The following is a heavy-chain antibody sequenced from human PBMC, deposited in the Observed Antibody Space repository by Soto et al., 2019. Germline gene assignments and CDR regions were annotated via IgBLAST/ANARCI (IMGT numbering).Heavy chain of an antibody. D-gene: IGHD3-10*01. Sequence: QVQLVESGGGVVQPGTSLRLSCVASGFTFTYGIHWVRQAPGKGLEWVAITWYDGSTKYYADSVKGRFAISRDNSKNTLYLQISSLRAEDTAVYYCARDGSDTMVAYYFDYWGQGTLVTVSS. CDR2: TWYDGSTK. V-gene: IGHV3-33*01. CDR3: ARDGSDTMVAYYFDY. CDR1: GFTFTYG. J-gene: IGHJ4*02.